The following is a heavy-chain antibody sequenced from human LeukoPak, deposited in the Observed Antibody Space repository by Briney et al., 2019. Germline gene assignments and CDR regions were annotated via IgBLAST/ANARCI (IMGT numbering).Heavy chain of an antibody. CDR3: AREYSSSYFDY. CDR2: IYYSGST. J-gene: IGHJ4*02. Sequence: PSETLSLTCTVSGGSISSGDYYWSWIRQPPGKGLEWIGYIYYSGSTYYNPSLKSRVTISVDTSKNQFSLKLCSVTAADTAVYYCAREYSSSYFDYWGQGTLVTVSS. D-gene: IGHD6-6*01. V-gene: IGHV4-30-4*01. CDR1: GGSISSGDYY.